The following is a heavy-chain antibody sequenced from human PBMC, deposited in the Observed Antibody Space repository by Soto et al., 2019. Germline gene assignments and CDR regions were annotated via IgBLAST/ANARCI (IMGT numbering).Heavy chain of an antibody. V-gene: IGHV4-31*03. CDR1: GGSISSGGYY. J-gene: IGHJ4*02. Sequence: SETLSLTCTVSGGSISSGGYYWSWIRQHPGKGLEWIGYIYYSGSTYYNPSLKSRVTISVDTSKNQFSLKLSSVTAADTAVYYCAMILAVAGIDYWGQGTLVTVSS. CDR3: AMILAVAGIDY. CDR2: IYYSGST. D-gene: IGHD6-19*01.